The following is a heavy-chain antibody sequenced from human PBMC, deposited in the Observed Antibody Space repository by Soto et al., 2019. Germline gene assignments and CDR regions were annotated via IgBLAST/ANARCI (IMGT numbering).Heavy chain of an antibody. J-gene: IGHJ6*02. CDR3: ARGSTALYYYGMDV. CDR2: ITTDKGKT. D-gene: IGHD6-6*01. CDR1: GYTFTSFG. V-gene: IGHV1-18*01. Sequence: ASVKVSCKTSGYTFTSFGISWVRQAPGQGLEWMGWITTDKGKTNYAQKFQGRVTMTTDTSTSTAYMELRSLRSDDTAVYYCARGSTALYYYGMDVWGQGTTVTVSS.